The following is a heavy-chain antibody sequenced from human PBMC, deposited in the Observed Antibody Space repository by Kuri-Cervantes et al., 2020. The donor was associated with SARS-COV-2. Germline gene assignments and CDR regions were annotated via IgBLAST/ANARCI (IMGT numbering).Heavy chain of an antibody. CDR1: GYTFTGYY. J-gene: IGHJ3*02. D-gene: IGHD2-2*01. CDR2: IIPIFGTA. Sequence: SVKVSCKASGYTFTGYYMHWVRQAPGQGLEWMGRIIPIFGTANYAQKFQGRVTITADESTSTAYMELSSLRSEDTAVYYCARFRSYCSSTSCYLANAFDIWGQGTMVTVSS. CDR3: ARFRSYCSSTSCYLANAFDI. V-gene: IGHV1-69*13.